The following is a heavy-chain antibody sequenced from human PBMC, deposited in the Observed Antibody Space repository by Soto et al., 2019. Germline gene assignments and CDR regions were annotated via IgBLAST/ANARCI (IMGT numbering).Heavy chain of an antibody. CDR3: ARDGYCSSTSCYLAY. V-gene: IGHV3-33*01. Sequence: GGSLRLSCAASGFTFSSYGMHWVRQAPGKGLEWVAVIWYDGSNKYYADSVKGRFTISRDNSKNTLYLQMNSLRAEDTAVYYCARDGYCSSTSCYLAYWGQGTLVTVSS. J-gene: IGHJ4*02. D-gene: IGHD2-2*03. CDR1: GFTFSSYG. CDR2: IWYDGSNK.